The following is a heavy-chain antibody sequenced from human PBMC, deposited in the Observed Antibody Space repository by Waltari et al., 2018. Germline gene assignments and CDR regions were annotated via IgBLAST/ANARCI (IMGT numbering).Heavy chain of an antibody. J-gene: IGHJ3*02. CDR2: ISPIVGTA. CDR3: ARVVLWFGGDAFDI. CDR1: GGTFSSYA. Sequence: QVQLVQSGAEVKKPGSSVKVSCKASGGTFSSYAISWVRQAPGQGLEWMGGISPIVGTANYAQKFQGRVTITTDESTSTAYMELSSLRSEETAVYYCARVVLWFGGDAFDIWGQGTMVTVSS. V-gene: IGHV1-69*05. D-gene: IGHD3-10*01.